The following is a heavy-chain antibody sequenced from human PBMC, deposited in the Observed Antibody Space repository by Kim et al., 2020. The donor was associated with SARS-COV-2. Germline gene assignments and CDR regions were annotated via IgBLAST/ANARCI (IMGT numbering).Heavy chain of an antibody. CDR3: TTDVRELLKGYYYGMDV. V-gene: IGHV3-15*01. J-gene: IGHJ6*02. D-gene: IGHD3-10*01. Sequence: VKGRITISRDDSKNPLYLQMNSLKTEDTAVYYCTTDVRELLKGYYYGMDVWGQGTTVTVSS.